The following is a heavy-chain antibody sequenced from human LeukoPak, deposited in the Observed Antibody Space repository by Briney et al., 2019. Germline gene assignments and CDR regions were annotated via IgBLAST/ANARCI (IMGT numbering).Heavy chain of an antibody. CDR3: AKDPGYSGYDYYGMDV. V-gene: IGHV3-23*01. J-gene: IGHJ6*02. Sequence: GGSLRLSCAASGFTFSSYAMSWVRQAPGKGLEWVSAISGSSGSTYYADSVKGRFTISRDNSKNTLYLQMNSLRAEDTAVYYCAKDPGYSGYDYYGMDVWGQGTTVTVSS. D-gene: IGHD5-12*01. CDR1: GFTFSSYA. CDR2: ISGSSGST.